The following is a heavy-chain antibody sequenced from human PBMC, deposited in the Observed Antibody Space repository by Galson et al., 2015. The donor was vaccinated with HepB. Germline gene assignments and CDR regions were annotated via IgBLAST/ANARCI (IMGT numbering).Heavy chain of an antibody. CDR2: IYHSGST. V-gene: IGHV4-30-2*01. CDR3: ARGIGYCSSTSCSLYYFDY. CDR1: GGSISSGGYS. D-gene: IGHD2-2*01. Sequence: TLSLTCAVSGGSISSGGYSWSWIRQPPGKGLEWIGYIYHSGSTYYNPSLKSRVTISVDTSKNQFSLKLSSVTAADTAVYYCARGIGYCSSTSCSLYYFDYWGQGTLVTVSS. J-gene: IGHJ4*02.